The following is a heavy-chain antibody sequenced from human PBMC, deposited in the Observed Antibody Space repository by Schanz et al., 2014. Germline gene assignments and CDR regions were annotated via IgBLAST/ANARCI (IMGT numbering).Heavy chain of an antibody. D-gene: IGHD3-10*02. CDR2: VSRSTPDI. CDR1: GFTFSDYY. J-gene: IGHJ4*02. Sequence: VQLLESGGGLVQPGGSLRLSCAASGFTFSDYYMSWIRQAPGKGLEWVSYVSRSTPDIYYADSVKGRFTMSRDNAKNSVFLQMNSLRPEDTAIYYCAKNQYDDVDLSSFYFDFWGQGTLVTDSS. V-gene: IGHV3-11*03. CDR3: AKNQYDDVDLSSFYFDF.